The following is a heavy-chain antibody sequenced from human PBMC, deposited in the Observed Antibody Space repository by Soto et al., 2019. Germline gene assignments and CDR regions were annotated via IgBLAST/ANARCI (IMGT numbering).Heavy chain of an antibody. CDR2: IYYSGST. J-gene: IGHJ4*02. CDR3: AREGSAGGIDY. CDR1: GGSISSYY. Sequence: SETLSLTCTVSGGSISSYYWSWIRQPPGKGLEWIGYIYYSGSTNYNPSLKSRVTISVDTSKNQFSLKLSSVTAADTAVYYCAREGSAGGIDYWGQGTLVTVSS. V-gene: IGHV4-59*01. D-gene: IGHD2-15*01.